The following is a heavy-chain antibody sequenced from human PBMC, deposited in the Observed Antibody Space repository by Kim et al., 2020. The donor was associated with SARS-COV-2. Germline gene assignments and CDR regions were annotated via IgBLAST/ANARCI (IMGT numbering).Heavy chain of an antibody. D-gene: IGHD5-12*01. J-gene: IGHJ4*02. Sequence: SETLSLTCAVYGGSFNAYYWGWIRQAPGKGLEWIGEINQSGSTTYNPSLKSRVTMSVDTSKNQFSLKLSSVTAADTAIYYCARHEWLGARRTDYWGQGTLVTVSS. CDR1: GGSFNAYY. CDR3: ARHEWLGARRTDY. V-gene: IGHV4-34*01. CDR2: INQSGST.